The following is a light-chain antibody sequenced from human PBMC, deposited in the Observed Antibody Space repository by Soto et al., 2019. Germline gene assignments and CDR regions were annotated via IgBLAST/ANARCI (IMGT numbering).Light chain of an antibody. J-gene: IGKJ1*01. CDR1: QTISSRH. CDR2: GAS. Sequence: EIVLTQSPGTLSLSPGERATLSCRTSQTISSRHLAWYQQRPGQAPRLLIYGASSRATGIPDRFSGSGSGTDFTLTISRLEPEDFAVYYCQQRSNWPPWTFGQGTKVDIK. CDR3: QQRSNWPPWT. V-gene: IGKV3D-20*02.